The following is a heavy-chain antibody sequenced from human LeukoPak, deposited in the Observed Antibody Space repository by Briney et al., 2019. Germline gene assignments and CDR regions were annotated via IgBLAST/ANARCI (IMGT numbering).Heavy chain of an antibody. Sequence: WASVKVSCKASGYTFTGYYMHWVRQAPGQGLEWMGWINPNSGGTNYAQNFQGWVTMTRDTSISTAYMELNNLRSDDTAVYYCARAMQDYYGSAGYYFDYWGQGTLVTVSS. D-gene: IGHD3-10*01. CDR2: INPNSGGT. CDR1: GYTFTGYY. CDR3: ARAMQDYYGSAGYYFDY. J-gene: IGHJ4*02. V-gene: IGHV1-2*04.